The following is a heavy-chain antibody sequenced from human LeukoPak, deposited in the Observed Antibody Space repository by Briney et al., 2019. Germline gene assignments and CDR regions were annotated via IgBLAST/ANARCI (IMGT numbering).Heavy chain of an antibody. CDR2: ISSSSSTI. Sequence: GGSLRLSCAASGFTFSSYSMNWVRQAPGKGLEWVSYISSSSSTIYYADSVKGRFTISRDNSKNTLYLQMNSLRAEDTAVYYCAKNTRFLEWFYDYWGQGTLVTVSS. CDR3: AKNTRFLEWFYDY. V-gene: IGHV3-48*01. CDR1: GFTFSSYS. J-gene: IGHJ4*02. D-gene: IGHD3-3*01.